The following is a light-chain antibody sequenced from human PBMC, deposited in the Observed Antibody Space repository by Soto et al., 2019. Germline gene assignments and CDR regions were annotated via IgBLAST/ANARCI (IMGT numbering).Light chain of an antibody. CDR3: QQSYSILT. V-gene: IGKV1-39*01. CDR2: AAS. CDR1: QSISSY. Sequence: DLQMTQSPSSLSASVGDRVTITCRASQSISSYLNWYQQKPGKAPKLLIYAASSLQSGVPSRFSGSGSGTDFTLTISSLQPEDFATYYCQQSYSILTFGQGTKVEIK. J-gene: IGKJ1*01.